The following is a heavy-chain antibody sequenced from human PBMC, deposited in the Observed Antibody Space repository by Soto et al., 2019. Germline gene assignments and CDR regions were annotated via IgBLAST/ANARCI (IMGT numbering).Heavy chain of an antibody. D-gene: IGHD2-8*02. V-gene: IGHV3-23*01. CDR3: AKYCIRKDDY. CDR2: ISDSGTKT. J-gene: IGHJ4*02. Sequence: GGSLRLSCSASGFSISDYAMSWVRQPQGKGLEWVCSISDSGTKTCGADSVKGRFASRRDTSKNTVYMQMNILIAADTAVYAGAKYCIRKDDYWGQGALVTVSS. CDR1: GFSISDYA.